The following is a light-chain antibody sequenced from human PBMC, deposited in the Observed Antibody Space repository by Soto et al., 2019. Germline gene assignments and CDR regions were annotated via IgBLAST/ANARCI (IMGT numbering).Light chain of an antibody. CDR2: EVF. V-gene: IGLV2-14*01. J-gene: IGLJ3*02. Sequence: QSALTQPASVSGSPGQSITISCTGTNTDVGGYDRVSWYQHHPGKAPKMLIFEVFNRPSGISDHFSGSKSGDTASLTISGLQAEDEADYYCISYIPSTTTHWVFGGGTKLTVL. CDR3: ISYIPSTTTHWV. CDR1: NTDVGGYDR.